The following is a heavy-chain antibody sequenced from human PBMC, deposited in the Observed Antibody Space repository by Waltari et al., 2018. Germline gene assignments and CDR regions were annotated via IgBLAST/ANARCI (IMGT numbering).Heavy chain of an antibody. Sequence: QVQLQESGPGLVKPSETLSLTCAVPGYSIRSGYYWGGIRQPPGKGLEWIGSISHSGSTYYNPSLKSRVTISVDTSKNQFSLKLSSVTAADTAVYYCARDLRGKFDYWGQGTLVTVSS. D-gene: IGHD1-26*01. CDR2: ISHSGST. V-gene: IGHV4-38-2*02. J-gene: IGHJ4*02. CDR3: ARDLRGKFDY. CDR1: GYSIRSGYY.